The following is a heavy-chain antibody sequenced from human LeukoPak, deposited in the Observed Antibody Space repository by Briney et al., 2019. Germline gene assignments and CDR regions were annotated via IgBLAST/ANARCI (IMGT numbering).Heavy chain of an antibody. CDR2: INTDSGNP. J-gene: IGHJ3*01. V-gene: IGHV7-4-1*02. CDR1: GYIFNRQG. CDR3: AREILRFDF. Sequence: GSLKVSCTASGYIFNRQGMNWVRQAPGQGLEWVSWINTDSGNPTYAQCVTGRFVFSIDSSVTTVYLQINNLMREDTAKYFCAREILRFDFWGQGTTVTVSS.